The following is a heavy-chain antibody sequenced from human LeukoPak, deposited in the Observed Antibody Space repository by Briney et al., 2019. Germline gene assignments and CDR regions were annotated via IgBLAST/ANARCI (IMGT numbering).Heavy chain of an antibody. V-gene: IGHV1-2*02. CDR1: GYTFTGYH. Sequence: ASVKVSCKASGYTFTGYHMHWVRQAPGQGLEWMGWINPDSGGTDYAQKFQGRVTMTRDTSISTAYMELSRLRSDDTAMYYCARTVYYGSGKARYMDVWGKGTTVTVSS. D-gene: IGHD3-10*01. J-gene: IGHJ6*03. CDR2: INPDSGGT. CDR3: ARTVYYGSGKARYMDV.